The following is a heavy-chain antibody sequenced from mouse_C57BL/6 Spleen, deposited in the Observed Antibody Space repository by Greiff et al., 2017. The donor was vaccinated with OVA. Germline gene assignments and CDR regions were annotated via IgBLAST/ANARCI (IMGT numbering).Heavy chain of an antibody. D-gene: IGHD3-2*02. J-gene: IGHJ4*01. CDR3: ARVDSSGYPYYYAMDY. CDR2: IYPGSGNT. CDR1: GYSFTSYY. Sequence: QVQLQQSGPELVKPGASVKISCKASGYSFTSYYIHWVKQRPGQGLEWIGWIYPGSGNTKYNEKFKGKATLTADTSSSTAYMQLSSLTSEDSAVYYCARVDSSGYPYYYAMDYWGQGTSVTVSS. V-gene: IGHV1-66*01.